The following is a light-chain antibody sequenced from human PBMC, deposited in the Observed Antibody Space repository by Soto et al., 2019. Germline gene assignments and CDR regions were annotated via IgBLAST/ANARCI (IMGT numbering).Light chain of an antibody. CDR2: DVS. V-gene: IGLV2-11*01. J-gene: IGLJ1*01. Sequence: QSALTQPRSVSGSPGQSVTIYCTGTSSDVGAYNYVSWYQQYPGKAPKFMIYDVSKRPSGVPDRFSGSKSGNTASLIISGLQTEDEADYYCCSYAGSYSFVFGTGTKLTVL. CDR3: CSYAGSYSFV. CDR1: SSDVGAYNY.